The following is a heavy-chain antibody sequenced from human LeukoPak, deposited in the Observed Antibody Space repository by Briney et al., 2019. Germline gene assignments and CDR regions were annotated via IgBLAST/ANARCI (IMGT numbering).Heavy chain of an antibody. J-gene: IGHJ4*02. Sequence: GGSLRLSCAASGFTFSSYWMHWVRQAPGKGLVWVSRINTDGSNTGYADSVKGRFTISRDNAKNTLYLQMNSLRAEDTAVYYCARGWSDSSPYDCWGQGTLVTVSS. V-gene: IGHV3-74*01. D-gene: IGHD1-1*01. CDR1: GFTFSSYW. CDR3: ARGWSDSSPYDC. CDR2: INTDGSNT.